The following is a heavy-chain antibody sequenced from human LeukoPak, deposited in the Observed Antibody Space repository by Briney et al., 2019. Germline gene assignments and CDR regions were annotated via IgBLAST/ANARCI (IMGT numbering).Heavy chain of an antibody. Sequence: PGGSLRLSCAASGFTFSSYWMSWLRQAPGRGLEWVANIKQDGSEKYYVDSAKGRFTISRDNAENSVYLQMDSLRAEDTALYYCARGHTSNWDHCLDCWGQGTLVTVSS. J-gene: IGHJ4*02. CDR1: GFTFSSYW. V-gene: IGHV3-7*01. CDR2: IKQDGSEK. D-gene: IGHD6-13*01. CDR3: ARGHTSNWDHCLDC.